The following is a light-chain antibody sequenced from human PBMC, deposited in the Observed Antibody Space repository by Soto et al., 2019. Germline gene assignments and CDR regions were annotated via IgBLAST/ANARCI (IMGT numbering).Light chain of an antibody. Sequence: QSVLTQPPSASGTPGQRVTSSCSGSSSNIGSNTVNWYQQLPGTAPKLLIYSNNQRPSGVPDRFSGSKSGTSASLAISGLQSEDEADYYCAAWDDSLNALFGTGTKLTVL. V-gene: IGLV1-44*01. CDR3: AAWDDSLNAL. CDR1: SSNIGSNT. CDR2: SNN. J-gene: IGLJ1*01.